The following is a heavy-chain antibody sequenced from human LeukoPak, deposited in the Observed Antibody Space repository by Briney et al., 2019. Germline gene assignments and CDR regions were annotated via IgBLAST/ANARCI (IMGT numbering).Heavy chain of an antibody. CDR3: ARHAGGISATGTRPFDY. CDR2: VYYSGST. CDR1: GASFSSSTYY. D-gene: IGHD6-13*01. J-gene: IGHJ4*02. V-gene: IGHV4-39*01. Sequence: SENLSLNCTVSGASFSSSTYYWGWIRQPPGKGLEWSGSVYYSGSTYYNPSLKSRVTMSVDTSKGQFSLKLSSLTAADTAVYYCARHAGGISATGTRPFDYWGQGTLVTVSS.